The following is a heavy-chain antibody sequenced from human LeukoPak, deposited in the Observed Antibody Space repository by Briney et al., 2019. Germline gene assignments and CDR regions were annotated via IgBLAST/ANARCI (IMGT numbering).Heavy chain of an antibody. CDR2: ITPFNGNT. Sequence: ASVKVSCKASGYTFTYRYLHWVRQAPGPALERMGWITPFNGNTNYAQKFQDRVTITRYRSMSTAYMGLSSLRSADTAMYYCAEGELSYSFDYCGPRTLVTVSS. V-gene: IGHV1-45*02. D-gene: IGHD3-16*02. J-gene: IGHJ4*02. CDR1: GYTFTYRY. CDR3: AEGELSYSFDY.